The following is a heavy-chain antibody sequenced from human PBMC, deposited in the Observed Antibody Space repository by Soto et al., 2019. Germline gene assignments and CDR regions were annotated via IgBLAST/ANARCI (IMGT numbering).Heavy chain of an antibody. Sequence: QVHLVQSGAEVKKPGASVKVSCKGSGYDFTTYGITWVRQAPGHGLEWMAWISAHNGNTDYAQKLQGSVTVTRDTSTSTAYMELRSLRSDDTAMYYCARGRYGDYWGQGALVTVSS. CDR3: ARGRYGDY. D-gene: IGHD1-1*01. CDR1: GYDFTTYG. V-gene: IGHV1-18*01. J-gene: IGHJ4*02. CDR2: ISAHNGNT.